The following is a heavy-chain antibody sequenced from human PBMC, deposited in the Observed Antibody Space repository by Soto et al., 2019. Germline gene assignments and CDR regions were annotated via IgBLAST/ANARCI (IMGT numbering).Heavy chain of an antibody. V-gene: IGHV4-4*07. CDR3: ARTVGAAYYFDF. CDR2: IYTSART. Sequence: QVQLQESGPGLVKPSETLSLTCTVSGHSMTKYYWCWIAQPAGKGLAWIGRIYTSARTNHNPSLKSRVPISIDTSKTHSSLKLKSVTAADTAVYYCARTVGAAYYFDFWGQGALVTVSS. D-gene: IGHD1-26*01. CDR1: GHSMTKYY. J-gene: IGHJ4*02.